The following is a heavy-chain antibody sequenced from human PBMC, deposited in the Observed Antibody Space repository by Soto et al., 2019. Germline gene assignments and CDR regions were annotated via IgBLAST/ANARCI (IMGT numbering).Heavy chain of an antibody. CDR1: GYTFTSYY. CDR3: AGGGRPSQIVVVTAPFDD. J-gene: IGHJ4*02. Sequence: ASVKVSCKASGYTFTSYYMHWVRQAPGQGLEWMGIINPSGGSTSYAQKFQGRVTMTRDTSTSTVYMELSSLRSEDTAVYYCAGGGRPSQIVVVTAPFDDWGQGTLVTVSS. CDR2: INPSGGST. V-gene: IGHV1-46*01. D-gene: IGHD2-21*02.